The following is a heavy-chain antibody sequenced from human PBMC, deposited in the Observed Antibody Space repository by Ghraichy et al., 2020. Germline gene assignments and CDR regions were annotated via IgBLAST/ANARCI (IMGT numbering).Heavy chain of an antibody. D-gene: IGHD1-26*01. J-gene: IGHJ3*02. CDR1: GGSISSYY. Sequence: SETLSLTCTVSGGSISSYYWSWIRQPPGKGLEWIGYIYYSGSNNYNPSLKSRVTISVDTSKNQFSRKLSSVTAADTAVYYCARTSGSYDAFDIWGQGTMVTVSS. V-gene: IGHV4-59*01. CDR3: ARTSGSYDAFDI. CDR2: IYYSGSN.